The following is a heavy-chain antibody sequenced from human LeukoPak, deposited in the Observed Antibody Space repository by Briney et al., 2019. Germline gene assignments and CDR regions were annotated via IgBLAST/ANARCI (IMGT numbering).Heavy chain of an antibody. CDR2: IYYSGST. Sequence: LRLSCAASGFTFSSYAMHWIRQPPGKGLEWIGYIYYSGSTYYNPSLKSRVTISVDTSKNQFSLKLSSVTAADTAVYYCARHCGGDCSYFDYWGQGTLVTVSS. CDR1: GFTFSSYAMH. J-gene: IGHJ4*02. CDR3: ARHCGGDCSYFDY. V-gene: IGHV4-30-4*01. D-gene: IGHD2-21*02.